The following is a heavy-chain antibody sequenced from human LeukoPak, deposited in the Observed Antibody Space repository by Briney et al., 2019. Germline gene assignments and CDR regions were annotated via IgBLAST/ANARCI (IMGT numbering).Heavy chain of an antibody. V-gene: IGHV6-1*01. CDR2: TYYRSKWYN. Sequence: SQTLSLTCAISGDSVSSNSAAWNWIRQSPSRVLEWLERTYYRSKWYNDYAVSVKCRITINPDTSKNQFSPQLTSVTAADTAVYYCVRDLLRYTGDATSWGQGTLVTVSS. CDR3: VRDLLRYTGDATS. CDR1: GDSVSSNSAA. D-gene: IGHD3-9*01. J-gene: IGHJ5*02.